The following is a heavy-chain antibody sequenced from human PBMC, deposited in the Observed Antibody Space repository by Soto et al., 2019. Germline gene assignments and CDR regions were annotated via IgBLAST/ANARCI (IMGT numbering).Heavy chain of an antibody. CDR1: GFTFSSYS. CDR3: ARIPYSGYDEDYGMDV. D-gene: IGHD5-12*01. Sequence: GGSLRLSCAASGFTFSSYSMNWVRQAPGKGLEWVSSISSSSSYIYYADSVKGRFTISRDNAKNSLYLQMNSLRAEDTAVYYCARIPYSGYDEDYGMDVWGQGTTVTVSS. J-gene: IGHJ6*02. V-gene: IGHV3-21*01. CDR2: ISSSSSYI.